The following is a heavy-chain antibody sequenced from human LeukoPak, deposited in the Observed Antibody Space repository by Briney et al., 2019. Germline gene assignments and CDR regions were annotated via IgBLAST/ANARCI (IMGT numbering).Heavy chain of an antibody. CDR1: GGSISSYY. CDR3: ARGRLDYYDSSGYPEFDY. Sequence: SETLSLTCTVSGGSISSYYWSWIRQPPGKGLEWIGYIYYSGSTNYNPSLKSRVTISVDTSKNQFSLKLSSVTAADTAVYYCARGRLDYYDSSGYPEFDYWGQGTLVTVSS. D-gene: IGHD3-22*01. CDR2: IYYSGST. J-gene: IGHJ4*02. V-gene: IGHV4-59*01.